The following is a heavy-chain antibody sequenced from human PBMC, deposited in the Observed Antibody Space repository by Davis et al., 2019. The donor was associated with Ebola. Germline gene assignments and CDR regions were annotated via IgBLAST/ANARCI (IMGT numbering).Heavy chain of an antibody. J-gene: IGHJ4*02. CDR1: GFTFSSYA. V-gene: IGHV3-23*01. CDR3: AKTGLYYDYVWGRRRGPY. CDR2: ISGSGGST. Sequence: PGGSLRLSCAASGFTFSSYAMSWVRQAPGKGLEWVSAISGSGGSTYYADSVKGRFTISRDNSKNTLYLQMNSLRAEDTAVYYCAKTGLYYDYVWGRRRGPYWGQGTLVTVSS. D-gene: IGHD3-16*01.